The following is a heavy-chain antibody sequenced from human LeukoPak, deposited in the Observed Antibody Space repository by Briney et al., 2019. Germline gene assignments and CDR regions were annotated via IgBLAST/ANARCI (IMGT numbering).Heavy chain of an antibody. CDR3: AKNLGSGWFFPPDY. CDR2: INWNGGST. J-gene: IGHJ4*02. CDR1: GFTFDDHG. D-gene: IGHD6-19*01. V-gene: IGHV3-20*04. Sequence: PGGSLRLSCAASGFTFDDHGMTWVRQAPGKGLEWVSGINWNGGSTGYADSVKGRFTISRDNAKNSLYLQMNSLRAEDTAFYYCAKNLGSGWFFPPDYWGQGTLVTVSS.